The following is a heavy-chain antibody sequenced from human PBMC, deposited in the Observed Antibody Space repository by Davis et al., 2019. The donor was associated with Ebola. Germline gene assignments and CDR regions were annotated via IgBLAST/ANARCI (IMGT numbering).Heavy chain of an antibody. D-gene: IGHD6-19*01. CDR1: GYTFTSYD. CDR3: ARDIRRYSSGWYPVGY. Sequence: AASVKVSCKASGYTFTSYDINWVRQATGQGLEWMGWMNPNSGNTGYAQKFQGRVTMTRNTSISTAYMELRSLRSDDTAVYYCARDIRRYSSGWYPVGYWGQGTLITVSS. J-gene: IGHJ4*02. V-gene: IGHV1-8*01. CDR2: MNPNSGNT.